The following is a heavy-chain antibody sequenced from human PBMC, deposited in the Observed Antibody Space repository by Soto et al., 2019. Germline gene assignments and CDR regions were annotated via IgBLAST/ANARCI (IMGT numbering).Heavy chain of an antibody. Sequence: ASVKVSCKASGYTFTSYGISWVRQAPGQGLEWMGWISAYNGNTNYAQKLQGRVTMTTDTSTSTAYMELRSLRSDDTAVYYFARTAPYCGGDCFFDYWGQGTLVTVSS. CDR3: ARTAPYCGGDCFFDY. CDR2: ISAYNGNT. J-gene: IGHJ4*02. CDR1: GYTFTSYG. D-gene: IGHD2-21*02. V-gene: IGHV1-18*01.